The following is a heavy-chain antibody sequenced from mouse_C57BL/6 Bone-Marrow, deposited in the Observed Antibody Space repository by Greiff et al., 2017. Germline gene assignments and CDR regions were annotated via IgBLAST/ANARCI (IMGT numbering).Heavy chain of an antibody. Sequence: QVQLQQPGTELVKPGASVKLSCKASGYTFTSYWMHWVKQRPGQGLEWIGNINPSNGGTNYNEKFKSKATLNVDTSSRSAYMLISSLTSADSAVYYCATYYYYSLFAYWGQGTLVTVSA. CDR1: GYTFTSYW. CDR3: ATYYYYSLFAY. CDR2: INPSNGGT. D-gene: IGHD2-12*01. V-gene: IGHV1-53*01. J-gene: IGHJ3*01.